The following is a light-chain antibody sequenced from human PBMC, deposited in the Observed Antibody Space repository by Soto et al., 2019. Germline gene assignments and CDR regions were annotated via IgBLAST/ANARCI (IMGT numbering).Light chain of an antibody. V-gene: IGKV1-39*01. CDR2: GAS. Sequence: ENQMYQSPSSLSASVRDRVTITCRASQSISISLNWYQLKPGKAPNLLMYGASYLKSGVPTRFSGSGSGTDFTLTISSLQPEDFATYYCQQTYTSPEITFGQGTRLAVK. CDR3: QQTYTSPEIT. J-gene: IGKJ5*01. CDR1: QSISIS.